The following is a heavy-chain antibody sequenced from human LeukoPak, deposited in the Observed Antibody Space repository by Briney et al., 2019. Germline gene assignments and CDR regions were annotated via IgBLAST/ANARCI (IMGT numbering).Heavy chain of an antibody. Sequence: SETLSLTCTVSGGSISSGDYYWSWIRQPPGKGLEWIGYIYYSGSTYYTPSLKSRVTISVDTSKNQFSLKLSSVTAADTAIYYCARDGRAGSLFAYWGQGTLVTVSS. CDR2: IYYSGST. CDR1: GGSISSGDYY. D-gene: IGHD6-19*01. V-gene: IGHV4-30-4*02. J-gene: IGHJ4*02. CDR3: ARDGRAGSLFAY.